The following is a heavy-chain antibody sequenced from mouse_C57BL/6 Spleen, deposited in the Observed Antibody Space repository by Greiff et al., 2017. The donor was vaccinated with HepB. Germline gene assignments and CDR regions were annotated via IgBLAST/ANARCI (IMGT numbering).Heavy chain of an antibody. V-gene: IGHV1-42*01. J-gene: IGHJ2*01. CDR2: INPSTGGT. D-gene: IGHD2-4*01. Sequence: VQLQQSGPELVKPGASVKISCKASGYSFTGYYMNWVKQSPEKSLEWIGEINPSTGGTTYNQKFKAKATLTVDKSSSTAYMQLKSLTSEDSAVYYCARRFYNDYDPLYFDYWGQGTTLTVSS. CDR3: ARRFYNDYDPLYFDY. CDR1: GYSFTGYY.